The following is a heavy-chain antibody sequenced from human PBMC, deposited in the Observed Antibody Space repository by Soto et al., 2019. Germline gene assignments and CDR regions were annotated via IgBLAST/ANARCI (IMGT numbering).Heavy chain of an antibody. V-gene: IGHV3-7*04. Sequence: HPGGSLRLSCAASGFTFSSDWMSWVRQAPGKGLEWVANINQDASQKYYVDSVKGRFTISRDNAKNSLFLQMNSLRAEDTAVYYCARAASWGQGTLVTAPQ. CDR2: INQDASQK. CDR3: ARAAS. J-gene: IGHJ5*02. CDR1: GFTFSSDW.